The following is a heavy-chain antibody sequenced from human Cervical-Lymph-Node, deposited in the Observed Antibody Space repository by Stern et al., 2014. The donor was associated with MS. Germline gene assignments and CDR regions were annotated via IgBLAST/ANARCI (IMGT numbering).Heavy chain of an antibody. D-gene: IGHD5-18*01. CDR3: ARERAGYSNGYDL. Sequence: VQLVESGGGLVKPGGSLRLSCVASGFTFSDYYMSWIRQAPGKGLEWLSYIGTRGRGIYYADYVKGRLTISRDDAKNSLYLQMNSLRAEDTAIYYCARERAGYSNGYDLWGQGTLVTVSS. V-gene: IGHV3-11*01. CDR1: GFTFSDYY. CDR2: IGTRGRGI. J-gene: IGHJ4*02.